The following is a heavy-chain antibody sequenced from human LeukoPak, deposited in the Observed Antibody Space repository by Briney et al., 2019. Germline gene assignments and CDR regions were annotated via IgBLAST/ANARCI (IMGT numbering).Heavy chain of an antibody. CDR2: INHSGST. D-gene: IGHD5-12*01. V-gene: IGHV4-34*01. CDR1: GGSFSGYY. Sequence: PSETLSLTCAVYGGSFSGYYWSWIGQPPGKGLEWIGEINHSGSTNYNPSLKSRVTISVDTSKNQFSLKLSSVTAADTAVYYCARGVTVATSYYYYYGMDVWGQGTTVTVSS. J-gene: IGHJ6*02. CDR3: ARGVTVATSYYYYYGMDV.